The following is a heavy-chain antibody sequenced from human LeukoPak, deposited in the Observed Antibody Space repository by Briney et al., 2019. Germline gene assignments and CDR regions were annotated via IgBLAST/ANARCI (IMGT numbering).Heavy chain of an antibody. D-gene: IGHD2-2*01. J-gene: IGHJ3*02. Sequence: GASVKVSCKASGYTFTGYYMHWVRQAPGQGLEWMGCISPNSGGTNYAQKFQGRATMTRDTSIDTAYMELSTLKSDDTAVFYCARGNTSRGAFDIWGRGTMVTVFS. CDR1: GYTFTGYY. V-gene: IGHV1-2*02. CDR3: ARGNTSRGAFDI. CDR2: ISPNSGGT.